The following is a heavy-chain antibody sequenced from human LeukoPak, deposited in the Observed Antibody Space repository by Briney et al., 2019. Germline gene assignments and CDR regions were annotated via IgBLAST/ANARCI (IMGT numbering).Heavy chain of an antibody. CDR1: GFTFGSYW. J-gene: IGHJ4*02. D-gene: IGHD6-13*01. CDR2: IKQDGSQR. CDR3: VRDVLSASAADTGNFDY. Sequence: QPGGSLRLSCAASGFTFGSYWMSWVRQAPGKGLEWVANIKQDGSQRFYVDSVKGRFTISRDNAKNSLYLQMNSLRAEDTAVYHCVRDVLSASAADTGNFDYWGQGTLVAVSS. V-gene: IGHV3-7*01.